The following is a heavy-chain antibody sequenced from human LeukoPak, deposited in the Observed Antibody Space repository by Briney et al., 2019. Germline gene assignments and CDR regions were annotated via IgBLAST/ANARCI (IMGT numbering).Heavy chain of an antibody. CDR2: ISSSGSTI. J-gene: IGHJ4*02. D-gene: IGHD3-10*01. Sequence: PGGSLRLSCAASGFTFSSYEMNWVRQAPGKGLEWVSYISSSGSTIYYADSVKGRFTISRDNAKNSLYLQMNSLRAEDTAVYYCARDHLWLSGSYYTSVDYWGQGTLVTVSS. CDR1: GFTFSSYE. V-gene: IGHV3-48*03. CDR3: ARDHLWLSGSYYTSVDY.